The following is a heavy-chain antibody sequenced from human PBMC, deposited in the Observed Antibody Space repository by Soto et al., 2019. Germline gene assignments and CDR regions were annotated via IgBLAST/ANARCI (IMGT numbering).Heavy chain of an antibody. J-gene: IGHJ4*02. CDR3: ARESEGLTSNFDY. CDR2: ISSTTNYI. V-gene: IGHV3-21*06. CDR1: GFTFTRYS. Sequence: EVQLVESGGGLVKPGGSLRLSCAASGFTFTRYSMNCVRQAPGKGLEWVSSISSTTNYIYYGDSMKGRFTISRDNAKNSLYLERNSLIAEDTAVYYCARESEGLTSNFDYWGQGTLVTVSS.